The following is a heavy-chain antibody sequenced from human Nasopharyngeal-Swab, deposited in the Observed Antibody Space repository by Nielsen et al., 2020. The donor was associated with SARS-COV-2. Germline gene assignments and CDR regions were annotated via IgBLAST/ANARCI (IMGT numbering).Heavy chain of an antibody. D-gene: IGHD1-1*01. Sequence: GESLKISCTASGFTFGDYAMSWFRQAPGKGLEWVGFIRSKAYGGTTEYAASVKGRFTISRDDSKSIAYLKMNSLKTEDTYVYYCTRYLATGTTNFDYWGQGTLVTVSS. CDR1: GFTFGDYA. J-gene: IGHJ4*02. CDR2: IRSKAYGGTT. V-gene: IGHV3-49*03. CDR3: TRYLATGTTNFDY.